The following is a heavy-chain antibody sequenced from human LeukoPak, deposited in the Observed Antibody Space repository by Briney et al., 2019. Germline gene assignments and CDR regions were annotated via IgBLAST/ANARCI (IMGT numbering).Heavy chain of an antibody. D-gene: IGHD3-16*01. Sequence: ASVKVSCKASGYTFTGYHMHWVRRAPGQGLEWMGRINPNSGDTNYAQKFQGRVTMTRDTSISTAYMELSRLRSDDTAVYYCAREKRVITFGGADGFDPWGQGTLVTVSS. CDR2: INPNSGDT. V-gene: IGHV1-2*06. J-gene: IGHJ5*02. CDR3: AREKRVITFGGADGFDP. CDR1: GYTFTGYH.